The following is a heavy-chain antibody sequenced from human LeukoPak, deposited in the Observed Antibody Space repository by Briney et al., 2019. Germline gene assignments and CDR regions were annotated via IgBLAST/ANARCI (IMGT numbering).Heavy chain of an antibody. D-gene: IGHD6-13*01. CDR2: INPNSGGT. CDR3: ATVAYPPAAGSYYMDV. CDR1: GYTFTGYY. Sequence: ASVKVSCKASGYTFTGYYMHWVRQAPGQGLEWMGWINPNSGGTNYAQKFQGRVTMTEDTSTDTAYMELSSLRSEDTAVYYCATVAYPPAAGSYYMDVWGKGTTVTVSS. J-gene: IGHJ6*03. V-gene: IGHV1-2*02.